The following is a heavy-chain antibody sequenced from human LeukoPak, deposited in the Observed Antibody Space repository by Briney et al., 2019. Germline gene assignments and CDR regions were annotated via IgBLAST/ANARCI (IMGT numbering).Heavy chain of an antibody. V-gene: IGHV4-59*08. D-gene: IGHD5-12*01. CDR1: GGSISSYY. J-gene: IGHJ4*02. CDR2: IYYSGST. Sequence: SETLSLTCTVSGGSISSYYWSWIRQPPGKGLEWIGYIYYSGSTKYNPSLKSRVTISVDTSKNQFSLKLRSVTAADTAVYYCARLRRLYSGYDKGVVYFDYWGQGTLVTVSS. CDR3: ARLRRLYSGYDKGVVYFDY.